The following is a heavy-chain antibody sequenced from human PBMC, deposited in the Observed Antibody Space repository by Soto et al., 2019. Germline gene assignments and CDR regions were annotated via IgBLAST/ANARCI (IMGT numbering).Heavy chain of an antibody. Sequence: GGSLKHPCSPFGFPFSDYYISWIPPAPGKGVEWLAYISGSGSTTYYTDSVKGRFAISRDNARTSLYLQINSLRVEVSSVYYCARSSLTYFEFWGQGNLVTVSS. CDR3: ARSSLTYFEF. CDR1: GFPFSDYY. J-gene: IGHJ4*02. V-gene: IGHV3-11*01. CDR2: ISGSGSTT.